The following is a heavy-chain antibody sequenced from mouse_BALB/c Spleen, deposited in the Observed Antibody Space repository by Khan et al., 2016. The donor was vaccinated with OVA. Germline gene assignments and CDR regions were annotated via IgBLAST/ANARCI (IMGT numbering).Heavy chain of an antibody. V-gene: IGHV2-6-1*01. CDR1: GFSLTNYG. CDR2: IWSDGTT. D-gene: IGHD2-10*01. J-gene: IGHJ4*01. CDR3: ARQPYYHYNIMDY. Sequence: QVQLKQSGPGLAAPSQSLSITCTISGFSLTNYGVHWVRQPPGRGLEWLVVIWSDGTTTYNSALKSRLTITKDNSQSQVFLKMNSRQTEDTAIYFGARQPYYHYNIMDYWGQGTSVTVSS.